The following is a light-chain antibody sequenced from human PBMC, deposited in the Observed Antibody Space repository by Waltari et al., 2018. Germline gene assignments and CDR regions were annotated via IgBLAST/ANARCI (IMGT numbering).Light chain of an antibody. Sequence: DIQMTQSPSSLSASVGDRVTITCRASQSISSYLNWYQQKPGNAPKLLIYAASSLQSWVPSRFSGSGSGTDFTLTISSLQPEDFATYYCQQSYSTPHTFGQGTKLEIK. V-gene: IGKV1-39*01. J-gene: IGKJ2*01. CDR1: QSISSY. CDR2: AAS. CDR3: QQSYSTPHT.